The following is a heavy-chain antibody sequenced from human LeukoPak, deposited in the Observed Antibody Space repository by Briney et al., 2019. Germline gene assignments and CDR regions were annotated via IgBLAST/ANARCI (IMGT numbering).Heavy chain of an antibody. D-gene: IGHD3-22*01. V-gene: IGHV3-7*01. Sequence: GGSLRLSCAASGFTFSSYWMSWVRQAPGKGLEWVANIKKDGSEKYYVDSMKGRFTISRDNAKNSLYLQMNSLRAEDTAVYYCARDLYRIVVVPHYFDYWGQGTLVTVSS. J-gene: IGHJ4*02. CDR1: GFTFSSYW. CDR3: ARDLYRIVVVPHYFDY. CDR2: IKKDGSEK.